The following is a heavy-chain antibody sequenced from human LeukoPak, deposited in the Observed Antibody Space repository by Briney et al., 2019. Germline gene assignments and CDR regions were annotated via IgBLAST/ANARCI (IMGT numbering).Heavy chain of an antibody. CDR1: GGSFSGYY. D-gene: IGHD3-10*01. J-gene: IGHJ4*02. CDR2: INHSGST. V-gene: IGHV4-34*01. CDR3: ARGVVRGVIKPNPFDY. Sequence: SETLSLTCAVYGGSFSGYYWSWIRQPPGKGLEWIGEINHSGSTNYNPSLKSRVTISVDTSKNQFSLKLSSVTAADTAVYYCARGVVRGVIKPNPFDYWGQGTLVTVSS.